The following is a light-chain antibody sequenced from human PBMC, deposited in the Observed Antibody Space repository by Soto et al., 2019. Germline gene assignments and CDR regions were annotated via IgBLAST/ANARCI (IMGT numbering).Light chain of an antibody. CDR3: QQYYSSPPT. J-gene: IGKJ1*01. V-gene: IGKV4-1*01. CDR1: QSVLYSSNNKNY. Sequence: DIVMTQSPDSLAVSLGERATINCKSSQSVLYSSNNKNYLAWYQQKPGQPPKLLNYWASTRESGVPARFRGSGSGTHFTLTITSLLAEDVAVYYCQQYYSSPPTFGQGTKVDIK. CDR2: WAS.